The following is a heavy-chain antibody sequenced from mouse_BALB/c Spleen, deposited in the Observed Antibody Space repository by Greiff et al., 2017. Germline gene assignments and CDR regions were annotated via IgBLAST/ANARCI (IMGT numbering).Heavy chain of an antibody. CDR3: ARSGTQAMDY. D-gene: IGHD4-1*01. CDR1: GYSITSDYA. CDR2: ISYSGST. J-gene: IGHJ4*01. V-gene: IGHV3-2*02. Sequence: EVQLQESGPGLVKPSQSLSLTCTVTGYSITSDYAWNWIRQFPGNKLEWMGYISYSGSTSYNPSLKSRISITRDTSKNQFFLQLNSVTTEDTATYYCARSGTQAMDYWGQGTSVTVSS.